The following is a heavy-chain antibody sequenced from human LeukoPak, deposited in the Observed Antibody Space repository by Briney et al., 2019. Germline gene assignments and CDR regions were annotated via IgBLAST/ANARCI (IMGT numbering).Heavy chain of an antibody. CDR1: GYTFTSYD. J-gene: IGHJ6*03. CDR3: ARVSSMVRGVIYYYYYMDV. Sequence: ASVKVSCKASGYTFTSYDINWVRQATGQGLEWMGWMNPNSGNTGYAQKFQDRVTMTRNTSISTAYMELSSLRSEDTAVYYCARVSSMVRGVIYYYYYMDVWGKGTTVTVSS. V-gene: IGHV1-8*01. CDR2: MNPNSGNT. D-gene: IGHD3-10*01.